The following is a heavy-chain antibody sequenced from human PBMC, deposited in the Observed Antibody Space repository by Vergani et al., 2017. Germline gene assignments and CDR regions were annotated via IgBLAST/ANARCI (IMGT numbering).Heavy chain of an antibody. CDR2: IKSDGSIT. D-gene: IGHD3-9*01. CDR1: GFSFNSYW. CDR3: ARARCIETCYMYNWLDS. Sequence: DVHLAESGGGFFQPGGSLRLSCSASGFSFNSYWMHWVRQVPGKGLLWVSRIKSDGSITAYADSVKGRFTISRDNAQNTLYLQMNSLRVEDTGVYYCARARCIETCYMYNWLDSWGQGTLVTVSS. V-gene: IGHV3-74*03. J-gene: IGHJ5*01.